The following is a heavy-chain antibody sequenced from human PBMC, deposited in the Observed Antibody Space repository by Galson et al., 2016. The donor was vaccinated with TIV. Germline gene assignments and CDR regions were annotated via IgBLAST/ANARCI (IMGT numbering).Heavy chain of an antibody. CDR3: ARGPHPSHIVLRGPPPNWFDP. J-gene: IGHJ5*02. V-gene: IGHV6-1*01. Sequence: CAISGDSVSSNRAAWNWIRQSPSRGPEWLGRTYYRSKWYNDYALSVKSRITINIDTSKNQVSRQLNSVTPEDTAVYYCARGPHPSHIVLRGPPPNWFDPWGQGTLVAVSS. D-gene: IGHD3-10*01. CDR1: GDSVSSNRAA. CDR2: TYYRSKWYN.